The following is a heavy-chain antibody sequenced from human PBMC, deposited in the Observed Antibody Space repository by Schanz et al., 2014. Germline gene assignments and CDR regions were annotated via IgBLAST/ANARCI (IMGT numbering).Heavy chain of an antibody. CDR1: GFTFSSYW. CDR3: ERFQSPHQPFDY. D-gene: IGHD2-2*01. CDR2: IKQDGSER. Sequence: EVQLVESGGGLVQPGGSLRLSCAVSGFTFSSYWMTWVRQAPGKGLEWVANIKQDGSERYYVDSVKGRFTISRDNAKNSLYLQMNSLRAEDTAVYYCERFQSPHQPFDYWGQGTLVTVSS. J-gene: IGHJ4*02. V-gene: IGHV3-7*01.